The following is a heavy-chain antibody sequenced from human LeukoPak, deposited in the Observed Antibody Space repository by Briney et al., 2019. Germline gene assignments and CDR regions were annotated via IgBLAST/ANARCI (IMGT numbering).Heavy chain of an antibody. J-gene: IGHJ4*02. V-gene: IGHV3-23*01. Sequence: GGSLRLSCAASGATFSSYAMNWVRQGPGKGLEWVSAINPGGGSTYYADSVKGRFTISRDNSKNTLYLQMNSLRAEDTAVYYCAKAGGNSFFDYWGQGTLVTVSS. CDR3: AKAGGNSFFDY. CDR1: GATFSSYA. CDR2: INPGGGST. D-gene: IGHD1-7*01.